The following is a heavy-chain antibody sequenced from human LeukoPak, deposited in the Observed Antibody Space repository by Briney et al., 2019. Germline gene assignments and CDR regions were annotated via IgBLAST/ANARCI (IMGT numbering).Heavy chain of an antibody. CDR3: AKDVTVVVTAISLGIDV. CDR2: ISYDGSNK. V-gene: IGHV3-30*18. D-gene: IGHD2-21*02. CDR1: GFTFSSYG. J-gene: IGHJ6*02. Sequence: GGSLRLSCAASGFTFSSYGMHWVRQAPGKGLEWVAVISYDGSNKYYADSVKGRFTISRDNSKNTLYLQMNSLRAEDTAVYYCAKDVTVVVTAISLGIDVWGQGTTVTVSS.